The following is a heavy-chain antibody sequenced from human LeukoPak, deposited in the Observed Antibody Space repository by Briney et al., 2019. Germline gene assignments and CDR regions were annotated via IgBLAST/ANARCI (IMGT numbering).Heavy chain of an antibody. Sequence: GGSLRLSCSGSGLTLSTYAMHWVRQAPGKGLVWVARINGDGSSTNYADSVKGRFTISRDNAKNTLYLQMNSLRAEDTAVYYCANDDFGASGLPDYWGQGTLVTVSS. CDR2: INGDGSST. D-gene: IGHD4-17*01. J-gene: IGHJ4*02. CDR1: GLTLSTYA. CDR3: ANDDFGASGLPDY. V-gene: IGHV3-74*01.